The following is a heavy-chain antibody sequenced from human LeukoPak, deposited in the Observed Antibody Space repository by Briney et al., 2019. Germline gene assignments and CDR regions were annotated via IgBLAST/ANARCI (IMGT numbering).Heavy chain of an antibody. CDR1: GYSFTTYW. CDR3: ARRSYGSGSYYEDY. D-gene: IGHD3-10*01. J-gene: IGHJ4*02. CDR2: IYPGDSDT. V-gene: IGHV5-51*01. Sequence: GESLKISCKASGYSFTTYWIGWVRQMPGKGLEWMGIIYPGDSDTRYSPSFQGQVTISADKSISTAYLQWSSLKASDTAMYYRARRSYGSGSYYEDYWGQGTLVTVSS.